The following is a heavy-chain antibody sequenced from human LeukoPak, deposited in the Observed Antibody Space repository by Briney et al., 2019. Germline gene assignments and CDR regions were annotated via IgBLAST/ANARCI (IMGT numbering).Heavy chain of an antibody. CDR2: INADGNNT. CDR1: GFTFSNYW. V-gene: IGHV3-74*01. Sequence: PGGSLRLSCGASGFTFSNYWMHWVRQAPGKGLVWASRINADGNNTNYADSVKGRFTISRDNAKNTLYLQMNSLRAEDTAVYYCASGIVATRDYWGQGTLVTVSS. J-gene: IGHJ4*02. D-gene: IGHD5-12*01. CDR3: ASGIVATRDY.